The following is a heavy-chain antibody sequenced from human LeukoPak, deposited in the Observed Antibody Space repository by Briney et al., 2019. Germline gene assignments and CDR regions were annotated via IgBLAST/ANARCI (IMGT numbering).Heavy chain of an antibody. CDR2: ISGSGDTK. V-gene: IGHV3-11*04. D-gene: IGHD3-16*01. Sequence: PGGSLRLSCAASGFTISTNYMSWVRQAPGKGLEWLSYISGSGDTKYYADSVKGRFTISRDNAKNSLYLQMNSLRAEDTAVYYCARDERVGVMRVRASDIWGQGTMVTVSS. CDR1: GFTISTNY. CDR3: ARDERVGVMRVRASDI. J-gene: IGHJ3*02.